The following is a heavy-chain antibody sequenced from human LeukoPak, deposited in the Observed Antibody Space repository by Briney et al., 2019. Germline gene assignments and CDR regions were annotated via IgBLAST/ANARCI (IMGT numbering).Heavy chain of an antibody. CDR2: IYYRGST. Sequence: SETLSLTCTVSGGSISSYYWSWIRQPPGKGLEWIGYIYYRGSTYYNPSLKSRVTLSVDTSKNQFSLRLSSVTAADTAMYYCARDSYYYYMDVWGRGTTVTVSS. J-gene: IGHJ6*03. V-gene: IGHV4-59*12. CDR1: GGSISSYY. CDR3: ARDSYYYYMDV.